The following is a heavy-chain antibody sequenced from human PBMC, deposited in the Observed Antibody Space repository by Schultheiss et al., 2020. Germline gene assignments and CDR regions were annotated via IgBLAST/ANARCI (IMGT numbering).Heavy chain of an antibody. V-gene: IGHV4-61*01. CDR3: AREHNWGPAHHLDY. CDR1: GGSISSGSYY. J-gene: IGHJ4*02. Sequence: SETLSLTCTVSGGSISSGSYYWSWIRQPPGKGLEWIGNIYSDGSTNYNPSLKSRVTISLDTSKNQFSLQLSSVTAADTAVYYCAREHNWGPAHHLDYWGPGTLVTVSS. D-gene: IGHD7-27*01. CDR2: IYSDGST.